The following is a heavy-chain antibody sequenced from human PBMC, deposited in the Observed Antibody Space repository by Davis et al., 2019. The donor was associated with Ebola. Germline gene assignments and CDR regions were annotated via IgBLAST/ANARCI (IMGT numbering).Heavy chain of an antibody. V-gene: IGHV4-34*01. CDR2: TDQSGST. D-gene: IGHD2-2*02. CDR3: SSGIPGY. CDR1: GPSSTGFY. Sequence: SQTLSPTFPLYGPSSTGFYWSWIRQLPGKGLEWTGETDQSGSTKYNPSLQSRVTISLDASKNQLSLKLSSVTAADTSVYYCSSGIPGYWGQGTLVTVSS. J-gene: IGHJ4*02.